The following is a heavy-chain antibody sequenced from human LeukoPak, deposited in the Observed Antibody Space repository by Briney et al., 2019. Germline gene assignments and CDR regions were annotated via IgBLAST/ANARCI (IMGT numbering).Heavy chain of an antibody. V-gene: IGHV3-30*18. Sequence: GGSLRLSCAASGFTFSSYGMHWVRQAPGKGLEWVAVISYDGSNKLYADPVKGRFTISRDNSKNTLYLQMNSQRPEDTAVYYCAKDLSQGGYHYFAYWGQGTVVTVSS. CDR3: AKDLSQGGYHYFAY. J-gene: IGHJ4*02. CDR1: GFTFSSYG. CDR2: ISYDGSNK. D-gene: IGHD3-22*01.